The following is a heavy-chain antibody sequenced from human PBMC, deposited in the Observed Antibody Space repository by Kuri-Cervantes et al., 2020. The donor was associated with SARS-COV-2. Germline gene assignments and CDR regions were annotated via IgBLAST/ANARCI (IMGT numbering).Heavy chain of an antibody. CDR1: GGTFSSYA. V-gene: IGHV1-69*06. CDR3: ARGEYDYVWGSYRPFDY. J-gene: IGHJ4*02. Sequence: SVKVSCKASGGTFSSYAISWVRQAPGQGLEWMGGIIPIFGTANYAQKFQGRVTLTADKSTSTAYMELSSLRSEDTAVYYCARGEYDYVWGSYRPFDYWGQGTLVTVSS. D-gene: IGHD3-16*02. CDR2: IIPIFGTA.